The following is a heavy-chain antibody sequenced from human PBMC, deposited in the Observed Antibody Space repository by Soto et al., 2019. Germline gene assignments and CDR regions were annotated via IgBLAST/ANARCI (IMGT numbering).Heavy chain of an antibody. Sequence: PSETLSLTCTVSGGSISSSSYYWGWVRQPPGKGLEWIGSIYYSGSTYYDPSLKSRVTISVDTSKNQFSLKLSSVTAADTAVYYCASHIQSIAARRDDWAYYYYGMDVWGQGTTVTVSS. CDR1: GGSISSSSYY. J-gene: IGHJ6*02. CDR2: IYYSGST. D-gene: IGHD6-6*01. V-gene: IGHV4-39*01. CDR3: ASHIQSIAARRDDWAYYYYGMDV.